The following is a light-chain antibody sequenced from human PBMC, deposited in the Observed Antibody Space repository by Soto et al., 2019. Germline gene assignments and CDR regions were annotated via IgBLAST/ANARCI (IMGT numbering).Light chain of an antibody. V-gene: IGKV3-20*01. CDR3: QQYGGSPGT. J-gene: IGKJ1*01. CDR2: GAS. Sequence: EIVLTQSPGTLSLSPGERATLSCRASQSVPGSSLAWYQQRPGQAPRLLIYGASNRVTGIPDRFSGSGSGTDFTLTISRLEPEAFAVYYCQQYGGSPGTFGQGTKVEIK. CDR1: QSVPGSS.